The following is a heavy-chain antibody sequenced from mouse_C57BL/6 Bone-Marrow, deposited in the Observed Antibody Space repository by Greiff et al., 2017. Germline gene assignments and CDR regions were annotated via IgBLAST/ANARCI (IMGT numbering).Heavy chain of an antibody. CDR2: IQPNSGST. J-gene: IGHJ3*01. Sequence: VQLQQSGAELVKPGASVKLSCKASGYTFTSYWMHWVKQRPGQGLEWIGMIQPNSGSTNYNEKFKSKATLTVDKSSSTAYMQISSLTSEDSAVYYCARDYYGSSWGFAYGGRGTGVTVSA. D-gene: IGHD1-1*01. CDR1: GYTFTSYW. CDR3: ARDYYGSSWGFAY. V-gene: IGHV1-64*01.